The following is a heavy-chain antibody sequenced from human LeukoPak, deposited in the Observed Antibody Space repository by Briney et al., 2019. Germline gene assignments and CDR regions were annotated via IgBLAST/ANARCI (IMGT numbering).Heavy chain of an antibody. CDR1: GFTLSTYW. J-gene: IGHJ4*02. CDR3: VRDGRWPLVGDY. CDR2: IKEDGSEK. V-gene: IGHV3-7*01. Sequence: PGGSLRLSCEVSGFTLSTYWMSWVRQAPGKGLEWVACIKEDGSEKYYVNSVKGRFTISRDNVKNSIYLQLNSLRGEDTAVYCCVRDGRWPLVGDYWGQGTLVAVSS. D-gene: IGHD4-23*01.